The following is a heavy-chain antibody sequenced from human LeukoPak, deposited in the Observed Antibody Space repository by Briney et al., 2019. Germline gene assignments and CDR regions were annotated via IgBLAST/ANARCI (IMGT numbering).Heavy chain of an antibody. CDR3: ARDKVPAAKLNWFDP. D-gene: IGHD2-2*01. V-gene: IGHV3-74*01. J-gene: IGHJ5*02. CDR1: GFTFSSYW. Sequence: PGGSLRLSCAASGFTFSSYWMHWVRQAPGKGLVWVSRINSDGSSTSYADSVKGRFTISRDNAKNTLYLQMNSLRAEDTAVYYCARDKVPAAKLNWFDPWGQGTLVTVSS. CDR2: INSDGSST.